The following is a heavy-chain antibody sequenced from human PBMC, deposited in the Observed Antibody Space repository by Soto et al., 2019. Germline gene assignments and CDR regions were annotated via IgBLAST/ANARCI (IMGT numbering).Heavy chain of an antibody. V-gene: IGHV4-39*01. CDR1: GDSISSGGYY. J-gene: IGHJ4*02. CDR3: ARSSIVPRLLMYPFDY. CDR2: IYYDGNT. D-gene: IGHD2-8*01. Sequence: PSETLSPTCTVSGDSISSGGYYWGWIRQPPGKGLESIGNIYYDGNTYYNPSLKSRVTISLDTSKNQFSLRLNSVTAADTAVYYCARSSIVPRLLMYPFDYWGQGTLVTVSS.